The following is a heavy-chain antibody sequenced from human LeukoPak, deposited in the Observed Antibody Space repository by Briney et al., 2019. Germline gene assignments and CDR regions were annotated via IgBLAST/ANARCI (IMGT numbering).Heavy chain of an antibody. D-gene: IGHD1-26*01. Sequence: GGSLRLSCTGSGFTFGDYAMSWVRQAPGKGLEWVSAISGSGGSTYYADSVKGRFTISRDNSKNTLYLQMNSLRAEDTAVYYCAKTTRLVGAYYFDYWGQGTLVTVSS. CDR1: GFTFGDYA. J-gene: IGHJ4*02. CDR3: AKTTRLVGAYYFDY. V-gene: IGHV3-23*01. CDR2: ISGSGGST.